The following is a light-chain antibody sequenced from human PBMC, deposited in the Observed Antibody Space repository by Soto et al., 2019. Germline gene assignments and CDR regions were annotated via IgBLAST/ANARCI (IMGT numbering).Light chain of an antibody. J-gene: IGLJ2*01. V-gene: IGLV2-14*01. Sequence: QPVLTQPASVSGSPGQSITISCTGTSSDVGGYNYVSWYQQHLGKAPKLMIYDVSNRPSGVSNRFSGSKSVNTASLTISGLQAEDEADYYCSSYTSSSTLVVFGGGTKVTVL. CDR3: SSYTSSSTLVV. CDR2: DVS. CDR1: SSDVGGYNY.